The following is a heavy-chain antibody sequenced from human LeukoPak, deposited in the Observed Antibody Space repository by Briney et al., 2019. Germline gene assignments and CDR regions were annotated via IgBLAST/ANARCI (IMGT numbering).Heavy chain of an antibody. CDR2: IYTSGST. CDR3: ARLGRGYSYGAFFDY. D-gene: IGHD5-18*01. Sequence: SETLSLTCTVSGGSISSYYWSWIRQPPGKGLEWIGYIYTSGSTNSNPSLKSRVTISVDTSKNQFSLKQNSVTAADAAVYYCARLGRGYSYGAFFDYWGQGTLVTVSS. CDR1: GGSISSYY. V-gene: IGHV4-4*09. J-gene: IGHJ4*02.